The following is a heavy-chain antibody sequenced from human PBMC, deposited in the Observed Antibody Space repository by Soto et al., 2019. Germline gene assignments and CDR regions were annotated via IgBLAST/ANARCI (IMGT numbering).Heavy chain of an antibody. V-gene: IGHV1-69*06. CDR2: IIPIFGTA. CDR1: GCTFSSYA. D-gene: IGHD4-17*01. J-gene: IGHJ5*02. CDR3: ARPRHDYGDYRNWFDP. Sequence: ASVKVSCKASGCTFSSYAISCVRQAPGQGIEWMGGIIPIFGTANYAQKFQGRVTITADKSTSTAYMELSSLRSEDTAVYYCARPRHDYGDYRNWFDPWGQGTLVTVSS.